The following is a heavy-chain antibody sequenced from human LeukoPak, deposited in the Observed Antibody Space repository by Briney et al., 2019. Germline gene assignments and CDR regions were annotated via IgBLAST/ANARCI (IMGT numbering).Heavy chain of an antibody. V-gene: IGHV3-7*03. J-gene: IGHJ5*02. CDR2: IKQDGSEK. Sequence: GGSLRLSCAASGFTFSSYWMSWVRQAPGKGLEWVANIKQDGSEKYYVDSVKGRFTISRDNAKNSLYLQMNSLRAEDTAVYSCARDRVAAAGTNWFDHWGQGTLVTVSS. CDR1: GFTFSSYW. D-gene: IGHD6-13*01. CDR3: ARDRVAAAGTNWFDH.